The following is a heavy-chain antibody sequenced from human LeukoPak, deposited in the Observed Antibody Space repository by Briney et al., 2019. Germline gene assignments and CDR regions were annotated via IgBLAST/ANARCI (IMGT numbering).Heavy chain of an antibody. V-gene: IGHV1-46*02. CDR3: ARDLDYGEKSEDY. D-gene: IGHD4/OR15-4a*01. CDR1: GYSFNTYY. CDR2: INLSGGST. J-gene: IGHJ4*02. Sequence: ASVKVSCKASGYSFNTYYMHWVRQAPGQGLEWLGIINLSGGSTHYPQKFQDRVTMTRDTSTSTVYMELSSLRSEDTAVYYCARDLDYGEKSEDYWGQGTLVTVSS.